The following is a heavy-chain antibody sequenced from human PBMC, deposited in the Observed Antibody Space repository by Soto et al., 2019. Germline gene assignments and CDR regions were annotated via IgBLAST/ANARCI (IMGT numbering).Heavy chain of an antibody. Sequence: TLKESGPTLVKPTQTLTLTCSFSGFSLSTSGVGVGWIHQPPGKALGWLALIYWSGDEHYRPSVKSRLSITKDTSTNHVVLIMTDMDPVDTATYYCSRGLATLPVFAFDIWGQGTMVTVSS. CDR3: SRGLATLPVFAFDI. D-gene: IGHD6-6*01. J-gene: IGHJ3*02. CDR1: GFSLSTSGVG. CDR2: IYWSGDE. V-gene: IGHV2-5*01.